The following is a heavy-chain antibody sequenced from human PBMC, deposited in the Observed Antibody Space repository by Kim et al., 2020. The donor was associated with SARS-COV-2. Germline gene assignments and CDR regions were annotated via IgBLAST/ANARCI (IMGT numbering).Heavy chain of an antibody. CDR2: ISYDGSNK. Sequence: GGSLRLSCAASGFTFSSYAMHWVRQAPGKGLEWVAVISYDGSNKYYADSVKGRFTISRDNSKNTLYLQMNSLRAEDTAVYYCARVSGGCYRNDLDYCGQG. D-gene: IGHD1-26*01. CDR3: ARVSGGCYRNDLDY. CDR1: GFTFSSYA. J-gene: IGHJ4*02. V-gene: IGHV3-30-3*01.